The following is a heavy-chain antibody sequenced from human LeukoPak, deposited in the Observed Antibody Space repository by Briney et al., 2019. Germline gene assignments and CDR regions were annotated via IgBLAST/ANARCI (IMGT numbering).Heavy chain of an antibody. CDR1: GFTFSSYW. D-gene: IGHD2-8*01. CDR2: IWYDGSNK. Sequence: GGSLRLSCAVSGFTFSSYWMHWVRQAPGKGLEWVAVIWYDGSNKYYADSVKGRFTISRDNSKNTLYLQMNSLRAEDTAVYYCARESAYCTNGVCSGVYFDYWGQGTLVTVSS. J-gene: IGHJ4*02. V-gene: IGHV3-33*08. CDR3: ARESAYCTNGVCSGVYFDY.